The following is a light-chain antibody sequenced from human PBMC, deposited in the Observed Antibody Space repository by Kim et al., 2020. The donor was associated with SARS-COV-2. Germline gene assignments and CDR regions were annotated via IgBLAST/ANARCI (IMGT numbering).Light chain of an antibody. CDR3: HQYNDGPHT. Sequence: EIVLTQSPVTLSVSPGESATLSCRASESVSLYVAWYQQRPGQAPRLLIYGASIRATGISSNFSGSGSETDFTLTITSLQSEDFALYYCHQYNDGPHTFGRGTKLEI. J-gene: IGKJ2*01. CDR2: GAS. CDR1: ESVSLY. V-gene: IGKV3-15*01.